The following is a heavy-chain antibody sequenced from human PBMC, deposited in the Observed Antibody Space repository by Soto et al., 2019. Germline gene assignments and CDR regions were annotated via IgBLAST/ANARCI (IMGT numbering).Heavy chain of an antibody. J-gene: IGHJ6*02. D-gene: IGHD6-6*01. V-gene: IGHV1-18*01. CDR1: GYTFTSYG. Sequence: QVQLVQSGAEVKKPGASVKVSCKASGYTFTSYGISWVRQAPGQGLEWMGWISAYNGNTNYAQKLQGRVTMTTDTSTSTAYMERRSLRSDDTAVYYCARVPTGRSSSSSDYYYGMDVWGQGTTVTVSS. CDR2: ISAYNGNT. CDR3: ARVPTGRSSSSSDYYYGMDV.